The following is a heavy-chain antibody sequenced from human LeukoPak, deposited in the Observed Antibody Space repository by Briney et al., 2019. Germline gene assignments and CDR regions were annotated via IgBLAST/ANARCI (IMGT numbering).Heavy chain of an antibody. V-gene: IGHV4-34*01. J-gene: IGHJ4*02. D-gene: IGHD2-2*01. CDR3: AREVREGYCSSTSCYAEYYFDY. CDR1: GGSFSGYY. CDR2: INHSGST. Sequence: PSETLSLTCAVYGGSFSGYYWSWIRQPPGKGLGWIGEINHSGSTNYNPSLKSRVTISVDTSKNQFSLKLSSVTAADTAVYYCAREVREGYCSSTSCYAEYYFDYWGQGTLVTVSS.